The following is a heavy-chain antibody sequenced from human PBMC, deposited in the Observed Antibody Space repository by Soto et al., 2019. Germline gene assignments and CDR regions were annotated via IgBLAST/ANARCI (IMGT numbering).Heavy chain of an antibody. J-gene: IGHJ6*03. CDR1: GYTFTSYD. V-gene: IGHV1-8*01. CDR3: ARGGNYYYYKDV. Sequence: GASVKVSCKASGYTFTSYDINWVRPATGQGLEWMGWMNPNSGNAGYAQKFQGRVIMTTNTSISTAYMELSSLRSEDTAVYFCARGGNYYYYKDVWGKGTTVTVSS. CDR2: MNPNSGNA.